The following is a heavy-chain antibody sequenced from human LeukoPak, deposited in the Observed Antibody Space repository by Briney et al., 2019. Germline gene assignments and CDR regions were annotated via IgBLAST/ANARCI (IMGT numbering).Heavy chain of an antibody. V-gene: IGHV3-11*06. J-gene: IGHJ4*02. CDR3: ARVQKYYYDSSGYLYYFDY. CDR1: GFTLSDYY. D-gene: IGHD3-22*01. Sequence: GGSLRLSCAASGFTLSDYYMSWIRQAPGKGLEWVSYISSSSSYTNYADSVKGRFTISRDNAKNSLYLQMNSLRAEDTAVYYCARVQKYYYDSSGYLYYFDYWGQGTLVTVSS. CDR2: ISSSSSYT.